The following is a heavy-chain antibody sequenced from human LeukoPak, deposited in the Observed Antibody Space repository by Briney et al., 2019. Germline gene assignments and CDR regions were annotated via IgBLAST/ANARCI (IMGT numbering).Heavy chain of an antibody. V-gene: IGHV3-30*04. CDR2: ISYDGSNK. CDR1: GFIFSNYA. J-gene: IGHJ4*02. D-gene: IGHD4-17*01. Sequence: GGSLRLSCAASGFIFSNYAMHWVRQAPDKGLEWVAVISYDGSNKYYADSVKGRFTISRDNSKNTLYLQMNSLRAEDTAVYYCAKEKNDYGDYYFDYWGQGTLVTVSS. CDR3: AKEKNDYGDYYFDY.